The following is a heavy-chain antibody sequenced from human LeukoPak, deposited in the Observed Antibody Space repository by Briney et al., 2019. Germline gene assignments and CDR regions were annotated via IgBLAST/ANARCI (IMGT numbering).Heavy chain of an antibody. J-gene: IGHJ5*02. D-gene: IGHD1-26*01. CDR3: ARDVVGAALGFDP. CDR1: GFTFSSYS. CDR2: ISSSSSTI. Sequence: PGGSLRLSCAASGFTFSSYSLNWVRQAPGKGLEWVSYISSSSSTIYYADSVKGRFTISRDNAKNSLYLQMNSLRAEDTAVYYCARDVVGAALGFDPWGQGTLVTVSS. V-gene: IGHV3-48*01.